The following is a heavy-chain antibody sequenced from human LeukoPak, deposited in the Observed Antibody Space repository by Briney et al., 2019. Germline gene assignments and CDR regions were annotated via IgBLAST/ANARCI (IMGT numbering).Heavy chain of an antibody. CDR2: ISSSSSTI. D-gene: IGHD2-15*01. CDR3: ARDLTSPKGIFREDAFDI. V-gene: IGHV3-48*04. J-gene: IGHJ3*02. Sequence: PGGSLRLSCAASGFTFSSYSMNWVRQAPGKGLEWVSYISSSSSTIYYADSVKGRFTISRDNAKNSLYLQMNSLRAEDTAVYYCARDLTSPKGIFREDAFDIWGQGTMVTVSS. CDR1: GFTFSSYS.